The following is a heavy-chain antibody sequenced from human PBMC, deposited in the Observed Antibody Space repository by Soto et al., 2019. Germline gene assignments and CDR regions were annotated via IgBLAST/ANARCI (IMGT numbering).Heavy chain of an antibody. D-gene: IGHD6-6*01. CDR3: TRSSRYSSSSDFDY. CDR1: GYRFISYG. J-gene: IGHJ4*02. Sequence: GVFLRICCKGSGYRFISYGGRWMRQMPGKGLEWMGIIYPGDSDTRYSPSFQGQVTISADKSISTAYLQWSSLKASATAMYYCTRSSRYSSSSDFDYWGQGTLLTVSS. V-gene: IGHV5-51*01. CDR2: IYPGDSDT.